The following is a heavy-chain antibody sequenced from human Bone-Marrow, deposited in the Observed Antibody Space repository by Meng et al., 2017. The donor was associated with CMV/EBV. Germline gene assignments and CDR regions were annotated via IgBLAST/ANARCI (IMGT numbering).Heavy chain of an antibody. D-gene: IGHD3-10*01. CDR2: IYYSGST. CDR3: ARQPTYAQRWVRITMPDYYYYGMDV. J-gene: IGHJ6*02. V-gene: IGHV4-39*01. CDR1: GFSLSTSGMR. Sequence: SGPTLVKPTQTLTLTCTFSGFSLSTSGMRVSWIRQPPGKGLEWIGSIYYSGSTYYNPSLKSRVTISVDTSKNQFSLKLSSVTAADTAVYYCARQPTYAQRWVRITMPDYYYYGMDVWGQGTTVTVSS.